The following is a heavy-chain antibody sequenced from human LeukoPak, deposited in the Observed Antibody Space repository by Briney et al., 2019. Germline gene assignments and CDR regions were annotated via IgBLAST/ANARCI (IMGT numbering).Heavy chain of an antibody. Sequence: SETLSLTCTVSGGSISSGDYYWGWIRQPPGKGLEWIANIYYSGSTYYNPSLKSRVTISIDTSKSQFSLKLSSVTAADTAVYYCARVSGSAFYSGSGSYYDSPFDYWGQGTLVTVSS. CDR2: IYYSGST. CDR1: GGSISSGDYY. J-gene: IGHJ4*02. D-gene: IGHD3-10*01. V-gene: IGHV4-39*07. CDR3: ARVSGSAFYSGSGSYYDSPFDY.